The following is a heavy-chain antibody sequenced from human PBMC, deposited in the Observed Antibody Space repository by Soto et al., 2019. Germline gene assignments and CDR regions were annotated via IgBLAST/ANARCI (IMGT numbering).Heavy chain of an antibody. CDR2: IYQSGST. D-gene: IGHD3-22*01. V-gene: IGHV4-30-2*01. Sequence: KASETLSLTCAVSGGSLSSSAYSWSWIRQPPGKGLEWIGFIYQSGSTYYNPSPKSRLTMSLDRPRNQFSLKLSSVTAADTAVYYCARELLYYDSSGYSWDDAFDVWGQGTMVTVSS. CDR3: ARELLYYDSSGYSWDDAFDV. J-gene: IGHJ3*01. CDR1: GGSLSSSAYS.